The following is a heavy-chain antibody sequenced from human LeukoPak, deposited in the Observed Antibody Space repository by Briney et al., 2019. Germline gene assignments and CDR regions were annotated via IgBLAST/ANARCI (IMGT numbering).Heavy chain of an antibody. CDR2: ISAYNGNT. Sequence: ASVKVSCKASGYTFTSYGNSWVRPAPGQGLEWMGWISAYNGNTNYAQKLQGRVTMTTDTFTSTAYMELRSLRSDDTAVYYCASDFDVDIVATINYFDYWGQGTLVTVSS. CDR3: ASDFDVDIVATINYFDY. CDR1: GYTFTSYG. D-gene: IGHD5-12*01. V-gene: IGHV1-18*01. J-gene: IGHJ4*02.